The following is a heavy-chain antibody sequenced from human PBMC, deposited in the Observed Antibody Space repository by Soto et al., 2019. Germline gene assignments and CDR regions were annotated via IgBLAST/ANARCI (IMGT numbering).Heavy chain of an antibody. CDR3: ARHENPGLNDPDAFDI. Sequence: QLQLQESGPGLVKPSETLSLTCTVSGGSISSSSYYWGWIRQPPGKGLEWIGSIYYSGSTYYNPSLKSRVTISVDTSKNQFSLKLSSVTAADTAVYYCARHENPGLNDPDAFDIWGQGTMVTVSS. J-gene: IGHJ3*02. V-gene: IGHV4-39*01. D-gene: IGHD1-1*01. CDR2: IYYSGST. CDR1: GGSISSSSYY.